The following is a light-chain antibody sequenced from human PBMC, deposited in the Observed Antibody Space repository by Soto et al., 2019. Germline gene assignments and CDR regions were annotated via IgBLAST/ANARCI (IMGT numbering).Light chain of an antibody. CDR1: QSVGRN. Sequence: CRASQSVGRNLAWYQQKPGQAPRLLIYGASYRATGIPDRFSGSGSGTDFTLTISRLEPEDFAVYYCQQYGSSPRTFGQGTKVDIK. J-gene: IGKJ1*01. CDR2: GAS. V-gene: IGKV3-20*01. CDR3: QQYGSSPRT.